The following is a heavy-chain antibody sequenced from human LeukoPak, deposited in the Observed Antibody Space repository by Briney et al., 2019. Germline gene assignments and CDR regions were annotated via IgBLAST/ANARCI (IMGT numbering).Heavy chain of an antibody. Sequence: GGSLRLSCAASGFTVISNYMSWVRQAPGKGLEWVSIIYSAGSTYYADSVRGRFTISRDSSKNTVCLQMNSLRAEDTAVYYCASGGLGARKYYSDPFHYWGQGTLVTVSS. D-gene: IGHD3-10*01. CDR3: ASGGLGARKYYSDPFHY. CDR2: IYSAGST. J-gene: IGHJ4*02. V-gene: IGHV3-53*01. CDR1: GFTVISNY.